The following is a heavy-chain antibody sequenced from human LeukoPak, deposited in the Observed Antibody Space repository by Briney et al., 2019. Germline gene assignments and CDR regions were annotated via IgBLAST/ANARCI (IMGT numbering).Heavy chain of an antibody. D-gene: IGHD6-13*01. CDR2: ISSSSSTI. J-gene: IGHJ4*02. V-gene: IGHV3-48*01. CDR3: ARTIAAAGTWEIFDY. CDR1: GFTFSSYS. Sequence: GGSLRLSCAASGFTFSSYSMNWVRQAPGKGLEWVSYISSSSSTIYYADSVKGRFTISRDNAKNSLYLQMNSLRAEDTAVYYCARTIAAAGTWEIFDYWGQGTLVTVSS.